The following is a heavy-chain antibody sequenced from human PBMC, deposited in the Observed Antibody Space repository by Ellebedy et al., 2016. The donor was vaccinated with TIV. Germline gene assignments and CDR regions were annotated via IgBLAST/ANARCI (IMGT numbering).Heavy chain of an antibody. CDR1: GFAVSTYG. CDR2: INSDGSST. Sequence: GESLKISCAASGFAVSTYGMHWVRQAPGKGLVWVSRINSDGSSTRYADSVKGRFTIARDNAKNTLYLQMNSRRAEDTALYYCAKDATPNDVNYFDYWGQGTLVTVSS. J-gene: IGHJ4*02. V-gene: IGHV3-74*01. D-gene: IGHD1-1*01. CDR3: AKDATPNDVNYFDY.